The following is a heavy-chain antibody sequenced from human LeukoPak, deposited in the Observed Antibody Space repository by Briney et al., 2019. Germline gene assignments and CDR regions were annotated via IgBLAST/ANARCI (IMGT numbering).Heavy chain of an antibody. D-gene: IGHD5-24*01. CDR3: ARDDAWLQYGN. Sequence: GGSLRLSCAASGFTFSSHGMNWVRQAPGKGLEWVSGISPNGVITYYADSVKGRFTISRDNSKGTVYLQMNSLRPEDTAVYYCARDDAWLQYGNWGRGTLVTVSS. J-gene: IGHJ4*02. CDR2: ISPNGVIT. V-gene: IGHV3-23*01. CDR1: GFTFSSHG.